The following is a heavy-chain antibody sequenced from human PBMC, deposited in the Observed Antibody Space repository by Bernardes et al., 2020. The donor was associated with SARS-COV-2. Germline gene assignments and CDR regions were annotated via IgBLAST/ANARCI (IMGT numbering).Heavy chain of an antibody. CDR1: GGSISSSSYY. CDR2: IYYSGST. J-gene: IGHJ4*02. V-gene: IGHV4-39*07. Sequence: SETLSLTCTVSGGSISSSSYYWGWIRQPPGKGLGWIGSIYYSGSTYYNPSLKSRVTISVDTSKNQFSLKLSSVTAADTAVYYCARDRYCTNGVCYTPYYFDYWGQGTLVTVSS. CDR3: ARDRYCTNGVCYTPYYFDY. D-gene: IGHD2-8*01.